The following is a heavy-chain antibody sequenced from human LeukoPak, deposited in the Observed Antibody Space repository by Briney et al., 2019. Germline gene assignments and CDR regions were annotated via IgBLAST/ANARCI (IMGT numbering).Heavy chain of an antibody. V-gene: IGHV3-23*01. CDR2: ISVNGETT. CDR3: AQGFSGWCPY. CDR1: GFSVSSFG. D-gene: IGHD5-12*01. Sequence: PGGSLRLSCAVSGFSVSSFGMSWVRQAPGKGLEWISAISVNGETTWYADSVRGRFIISRDNSKNTLYLQLSSLRAEDTAVYYCAQGFSGWCPYWGQGSLVSVSS. J-gene: IGHJ4*02.